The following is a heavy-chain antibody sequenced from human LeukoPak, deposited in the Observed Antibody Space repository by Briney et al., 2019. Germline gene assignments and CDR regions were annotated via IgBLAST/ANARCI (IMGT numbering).Heavy chain of an antibody. CDR3: ARDCTNGVCYAYGMDV. CDR2: IYYSGST. CDR1: GGSISSYY. V-gene: IGHV4-59*01. J-gene: IGHJ6*02. D-gene: IGHD2-8*01. Sequence: SETLSLTFTVSGGSISSYYWSWIRQPPGKGLEWIGYIYYSGSTNYNPSLKSRVTISVDTSKNQFSLKLSSVTAADTAVYYCARDCTNGVCYAYGMDVWGQGTTVTVSS.